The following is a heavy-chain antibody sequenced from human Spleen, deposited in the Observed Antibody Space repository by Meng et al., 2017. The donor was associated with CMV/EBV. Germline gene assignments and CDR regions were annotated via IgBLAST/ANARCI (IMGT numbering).Heavy chain of an antibody. D-gene: IGHD6-6*01. V-gene: IGHV3-30*02. CDR3: ARDRSPYTSTSSFSDN. Sequence: GFTFGGYGMHWVRQAPNKGLEWVAYIWYDGSNKNYGDSVKGRFTISRDNSKNTLYLQMNSLRGEDTAVYYCARDRSPYTSTSSFSDNWGQGTLVTVSS. CDR2: IWYDGSNK. CDR1: GFTFGGYG. J-gene: IGHJ4*02.